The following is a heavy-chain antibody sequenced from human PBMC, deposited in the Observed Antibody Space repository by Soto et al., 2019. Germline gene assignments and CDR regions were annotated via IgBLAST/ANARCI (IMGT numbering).Heavy chain of an antibody. CDR3: ARAPQTPRYCSGGSCYSYWYFDL. D-gene: IGHD2-15*01. V-gene: IGHV1-69*06. CDR1: GGTFSSYA. J-gene: IGHJ2*01. CDR2: IIPIFGTA. Sequence: AASVKVSCKASGGTFSSYAISWVRQAPGQGLEWMGGIIPIFGTANYAQKFQGRVTITADKSTSTAYMELSSLRSEDTAVYYCARAPQTPRYCSGGSCYSYWYFDLWGRGTLVT.